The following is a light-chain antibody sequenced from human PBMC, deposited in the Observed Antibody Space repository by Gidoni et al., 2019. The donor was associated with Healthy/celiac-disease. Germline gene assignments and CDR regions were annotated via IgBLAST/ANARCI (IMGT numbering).Light chain of an antibody. Sequence: EIVLTQSPGTLSLSQGERATLSCRASQSVSSSYLAWYQQKPGQAPRLLIYGASSRATGIPDRFSGSGSGTDFTLTISRLEPEDCAVYYCQQYGSSPWTFGQGTKVEIK. J-gene: IGKJ1*01. V-gene: IGKV3-20*01. CDR3: QQYGSSPWT. CDR1: QSVSSSY. CDR2: GAS.